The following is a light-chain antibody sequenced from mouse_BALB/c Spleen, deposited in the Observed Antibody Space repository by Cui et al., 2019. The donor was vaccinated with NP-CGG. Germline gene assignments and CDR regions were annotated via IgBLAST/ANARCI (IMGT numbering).Light chain of an antibody. J-gene: IGLJ1*01. CDR2: GTN. CDR3: ALWYSNHWV. V-gene: IGLV1*01. CDR1: TGTVTTSNY. Sequence: ALVTQESALTTSPGETVTLSCRSRTGTVTTSNYANWVQEKPNHLFTGLIGGTNNRAPGVPARFSGSLIGDKAALTITGAQTEDEAIYFCALWYSNHWVFGGGTKLTVL.